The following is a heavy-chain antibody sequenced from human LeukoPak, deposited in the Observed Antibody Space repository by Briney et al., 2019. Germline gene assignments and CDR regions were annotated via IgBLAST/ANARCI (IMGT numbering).Heavy chain of an antibody. V-gene: IGHV3-21*01. J-gene: IGHJ4*02. CDR2: ISRDSKYI. CDR3: ARSVTMTGIDY. D-gene: IGHD4-17*01. Sequence: VGSLRLSCTASGFAFSAYSMNWVRQAPGKGLQWVSSISRDSKYIYYADSLKGRFTISRDNAKNSLYMQMNSLRAEDTAVYYCARSVTMTGIDYWGQGSLVTVSS. CDR1: GFAFSAYS.